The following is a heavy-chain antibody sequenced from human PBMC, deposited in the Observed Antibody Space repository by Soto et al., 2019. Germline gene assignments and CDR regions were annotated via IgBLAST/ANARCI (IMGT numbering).Heavy chain of an antibody. D-gene: IGHD6-19*01. CDR3: ARDLWLGVRAFDI. Sequence: TVGSLRLSCAASGFTFSDYYMSWIRQAPGNGLEWVSYISSSSSYIYYADSVKGRFTISRDNAKNSLYLQMNSLRAEDTAVYYCARDLWLGVRAFDIWGQGTMVTV. V-gene: IGHV3-11*06. CDR2: ISSSSSYI. J-gene: IGHJ3*02. CDR1: GFTFSDYY.